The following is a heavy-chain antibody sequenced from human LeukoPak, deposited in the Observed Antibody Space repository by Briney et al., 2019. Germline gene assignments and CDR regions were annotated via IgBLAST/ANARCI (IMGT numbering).Heavy chain of an antibody. CDR3: ARGLRGYSGYDAVDY. D-gene: IGHD5-12*01. CDR2: INPNSGGT. CDR1: GYTFTGYY. V-gene: IGHV1-2*02. Sequence: GASVKVSCKASGYTFTGYYMHWVRQAPGQGLEWMGWINPNSGGTNYAQKFQGRVTMTRDMSISTAYMELSRLRSDDTAVYYCARGLRGYSGYDAVDYWGQGTLVTVSS. J-gene: IGHJ4*02.